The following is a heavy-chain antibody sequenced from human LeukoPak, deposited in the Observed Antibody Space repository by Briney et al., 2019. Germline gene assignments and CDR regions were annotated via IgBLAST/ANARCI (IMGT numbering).Heavy chain of an antibody. CDR2: INPSGGST. Sequence: ASVKVSCKASGYTFTSYYMHWVRQAPGQGLEWMGIINPSGGSTSYAQKFQGRVTMTRDTSTSTVYMELSSLRSEDTAVYYCAKDGPGYYGSGSHYTAYPYYFDYWGQGTLVTVSS. CDR1: GYTFTSYY. J-gene: IGHJ4*02. V-gene: IGHV1-46*01. D-gene: IGHD3-10*01. CDR3: AKDGPGYYGSGSHYTAYPYYFDY.